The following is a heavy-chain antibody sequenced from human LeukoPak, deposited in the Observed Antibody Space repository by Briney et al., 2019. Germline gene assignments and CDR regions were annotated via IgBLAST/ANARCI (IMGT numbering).Heavy chain of an antibody. CDR1: GFTFSNYA. D-gene: IGHD6-19*01. CDR3: VKDELAVAIFDY. CDR2: ISGSGGST. Sequence: PGGSLRLSCAASGFTFSNYAMSWVRQAPGKGLEWVSAISGSGGSTYYADSVKGRFTISRDNSKNTFYLQMNSLRAEDSAVYFRVKDELAVAIFDYWGQGTLVTVSS. J-gene: IGHJ4*02. V-gene: IGHV3-23*01.